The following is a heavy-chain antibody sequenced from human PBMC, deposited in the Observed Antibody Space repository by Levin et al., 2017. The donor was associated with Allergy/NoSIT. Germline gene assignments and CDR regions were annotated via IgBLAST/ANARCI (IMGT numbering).Heavy chain of an antibody. J-gene: IGHJ6*03. CDR1: GFSFSGYA. CDR2: ISNSGGST. Sequence: GGSLRLSCAASGFSFSGYAMSWVRQAPGKGLEWVSAISNSGGSTYYADSVKGRFTISRDNSQNTLHLQMNSLRVEDTALYYCAKDIYNYYYTDVWGKGTTVTVSS. V-gene: IGHV3-23*01. CDR3: AKDIYNYYYTDV. D-gene: IGHD3-10*01.